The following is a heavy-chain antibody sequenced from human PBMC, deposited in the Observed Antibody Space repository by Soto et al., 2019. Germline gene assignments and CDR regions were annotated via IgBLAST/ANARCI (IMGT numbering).Heavy chain of an antibody. D-gene: IGHD3-22*01. V-gene: IGHV1-18*01. CDR1: GYSFATSG. J-gene: IGHJ4*02. CDR2: ISAYNGNT. Sequence: QVKLVQSGTEVKKPGASVKVSCKASGYSFATSGISWVRQAPGQGLEWMGWISAYNGNTNYEQKLQHRVTMTTDTSTSTAYLELRSLRSDDTAVYYCARAGHYYDSSGYADWGQGTLVTVSS. CDR3: ARAGHYYDSSGYAD.